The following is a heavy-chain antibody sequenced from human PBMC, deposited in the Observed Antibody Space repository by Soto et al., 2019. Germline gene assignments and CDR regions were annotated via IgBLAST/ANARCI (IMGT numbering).Heavy chain of an antibody. Sequence: GASVKVSCKASGYTFTNYAISWVRQAPGQGLEWMGGIIPIFGTTNYAQRFQGRVTITADESTSTAYMELSSLRSEDTAVYYCARVSSSWYKDYFDYWGQGTLVTVSS. CDR3: ARVSSSWYKDYFDY. V-gene: IGHV1-69*13. D-gene: IGHD6-13*01. CDR2: IIPIFGTT. J-gene: IGHJ4*02. CDR1: GYTFTNYA.